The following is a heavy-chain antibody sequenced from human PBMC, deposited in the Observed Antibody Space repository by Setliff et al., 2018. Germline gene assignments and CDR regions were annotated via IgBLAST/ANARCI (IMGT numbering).Heavy chain of an antibody. J-gene: IGHJ6*03. Sequence: GGSLRLSCAASGFTFSSYAMSWVRQAPGKGLEWVSTISGSGGRTYYADSVKGRFTVSRDNSKNTLYLQMNSLRAEDTAVYYRARSTYEFKEDYYYYMDVWGKGTTVTVSS. CDR2: ISGSGGRT. CDR3: ARSTYEFKEDYYYYMDV. D-gene: IGHD2-21*01. V-gene: IGHV3-23*01. CDR1: GFTFSSYA.